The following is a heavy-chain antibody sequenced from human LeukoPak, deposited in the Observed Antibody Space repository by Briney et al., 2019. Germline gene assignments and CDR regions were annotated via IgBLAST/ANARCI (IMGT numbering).Heavy chain of an antibody. CDR3: ASQPGHSSSWYASGY. D-gene: IGHD6-13*01. CDR1: GFTVSSNY. V-gene: IGHV3-53*04. J-gene: IGHJ4*02. Sequence: GALRLSCAASGFTVSSNYMSWVRQAPGKGLEWVSVIYSGGSTYYADSVKGRFTISRHNSKNTPYLQMNSLRAEDTAVYYCASQPGHSSSWYASGYWGQGTLVTVSS. CDR2: IYSGGST.